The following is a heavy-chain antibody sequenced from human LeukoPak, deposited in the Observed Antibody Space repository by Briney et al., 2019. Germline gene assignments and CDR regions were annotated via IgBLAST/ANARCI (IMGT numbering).Heavy chain of an antibody. CDR3: ARVPGDHDAFDI. J-gene: IGHJ3*02. Sequence: GASVKVSCTASGGTFSSYAISWVRQAPGQGLEWMGGIIPIFGTANYAQKFQGRVTITADESTSTAYMELSSLRSEDTAVYYCARVPGDHDAFDIWGQGTMVTVSS. CDR1: GGTFSSYA. V-gene: IGHV1-69*13. CDR2: IIPIFGTA.